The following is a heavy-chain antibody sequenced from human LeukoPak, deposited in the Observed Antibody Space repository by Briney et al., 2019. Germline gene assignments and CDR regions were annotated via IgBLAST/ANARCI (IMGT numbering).Heavy chain of an antibody. D-gene: IGHD3-22*01. CDR2: IYSGGST. CDR1: GFTVSSNY. V-gene: IGHV3-66*01. CDR3: RGNYYDSSGYSKYYFDY. J-gene: IGHJ4*02. Sequence: PGGSLRLSCPAYGFTVSSNYMSWVRQAPGKGLEWVSVIYSGGSTYYADSVKGRFTISRDNSKNKLYLQMNSLRAEDTAVYYCRGNYYDSSGYSKYYFDYWGQGTLVTVSS.